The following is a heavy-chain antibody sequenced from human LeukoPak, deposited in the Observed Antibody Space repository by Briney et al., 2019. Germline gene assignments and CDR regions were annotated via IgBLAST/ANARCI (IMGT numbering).Heavy chain of an antibody. CDR3: ARVEPDVSSSWLHYWYFDL. D-gene: IGHD6-13*01. V-gene: IGHV4-4*07. CDR1: GGSISSYY. Sequence: SETLSLTCTVSGGSISSYYWSWIRQPAGKGLEWIGRIYTSGSTNYNPSLKSRVTMSVDTSKNQFSLKLSSVTAADTAVYYCARVEPDVSSSWLHYWYFDLWGRGTLVTVSS. CDR2: IYTSGST. J-gene: IGHJ2*01.